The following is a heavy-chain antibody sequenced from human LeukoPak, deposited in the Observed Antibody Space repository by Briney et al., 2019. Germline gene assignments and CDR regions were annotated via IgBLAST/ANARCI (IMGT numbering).Heavy chain of an antibody. J-gene: IGHJ4*02. Sequence: GGSLRLSCAASGLTFDDYGMSWVRQAPGKGLEWVSGINWNGGSKGYADSVKGRFTISRDNAKNSLYLQMNSLRAEDTALYHCARFYSSSWYVVDYWGQGTLVTVSS. CDR2: INWNGGSK. CDR3: ARFYSSSWYVVDY. V-gene: IGHV3-20*01. D-gene: IGHD6-13*01. CDR1: GLTFDDYG.